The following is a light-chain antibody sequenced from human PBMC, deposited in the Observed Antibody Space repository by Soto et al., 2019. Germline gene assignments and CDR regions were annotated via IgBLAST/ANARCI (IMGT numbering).Light chain of an antibody. CDR2: DAS. J-gene: IGKJ1*01. CDR1: QSVSSY. CDR3: QQRSNWPRT. V-gene: IGKV3-11*01. Sequence: DIVWTQSPATLSLSTGERATLSCSASQSVSSYLAWYQQNPGQAHRLLIYDASNRATGIPARFSGSGSGTDFTLTIRSLDPEEFAVYYCQQRSNWPRTFGQGTKVDIK.